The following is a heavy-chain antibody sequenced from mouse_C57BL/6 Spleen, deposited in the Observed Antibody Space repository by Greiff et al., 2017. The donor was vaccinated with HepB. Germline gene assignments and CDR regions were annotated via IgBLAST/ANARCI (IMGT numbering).Heavy chain of an antibody. J-gene: IGHJ1*03. Sequence: EVQGVESGGGLVKPGGSLKLSCAASGFTFSSYAMSWVRQTPEKRLEWVATISDGGSYTYYPDNVKGRFTISRDNAKNNLYLQMSHLKSEDTAMYYCARIYYYGSGGYFDVWGTVTTVTVSS. CDR3: ARIYYYGSGGYFDV. CDR2: ISDGGSYT. D-gene: IGHD1-1*01. CDR1: GFTFSSYA. V-gene: IGHV5-4*01.